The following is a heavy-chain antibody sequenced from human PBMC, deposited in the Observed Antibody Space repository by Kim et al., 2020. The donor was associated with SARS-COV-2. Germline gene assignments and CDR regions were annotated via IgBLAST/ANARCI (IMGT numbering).Heavy chain of an antibody. J-gene: IGHJ4*02. Sequence: RKSRVTISVDTSKNQFSLKLSSVTAADTAVYYCARGRHCSSTSCYFAFDYWGQGTLVTVSS. CDR3: ARGRHCSSTSCYFAFDY. D-gene: IGHD2-2*01. V-gene: IGHV4-34*01.